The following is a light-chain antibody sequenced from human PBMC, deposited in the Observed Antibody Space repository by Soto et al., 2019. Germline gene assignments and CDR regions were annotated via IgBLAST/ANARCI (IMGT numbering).Light chain of an antibody. CDR2: GAS. CDR1: QSVSSSY. V-gene: IGKV3-20*01. Sequence: EIVLTQSPGTLSVSPGERATLSCRASQSVSSSYLGWYQQKPGQAPRLVIYGASSRATGIPDRFSGSGSGTDFTLTISRLEPEDFAVYYCQQYGSSPRTFGQGTKVDIK. J-gene: IGKJ1*01. CDR3: QQYGSSPRT.